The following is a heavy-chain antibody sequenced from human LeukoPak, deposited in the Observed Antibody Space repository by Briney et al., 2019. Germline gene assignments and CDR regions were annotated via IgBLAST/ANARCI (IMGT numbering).Heavy chain of an antibody. D-gene: IGHD3-10*01. V-gene: IGHV3-30*04. CDR1: GFTFGSYA. J-gene: IGHJ4*02. CDR3: ARDEGRGVTSVIDY. CDR2: ISYDGSNE. Sequence: GGSLRLSCAASGFTFGSYAMHRVRQAPGKGLEWVAVISYDGSNEYYADSVKGRFTISRDNSKNTLYLQMNSLRAEDTAVYYCARDEGRGVTSVIDYWGQRTLVTVSS.